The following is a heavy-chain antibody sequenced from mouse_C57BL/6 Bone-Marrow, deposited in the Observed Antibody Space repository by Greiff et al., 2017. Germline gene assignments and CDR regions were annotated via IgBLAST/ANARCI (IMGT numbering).Heavy chain of an antibody. CDR2: LDPGDGDT. D-gene: IGHD2-5*01. CDR3: ANHYSSSWFAY. J-gene: IGHJ3*01. Sequence: QVQLQQSGAELVKPGASVKISCKASGYAFSSYWMNWVKQRPGKGLEWIGQLDPGDGDTNYNGKFKGQATLTADKSSSPAYMQLSSLTSEDSAVYFCANHYSSSWFAYWGQGTLVTVSA. V-gene: IGHV1-80*01. CDR1: GYAFSSYW.